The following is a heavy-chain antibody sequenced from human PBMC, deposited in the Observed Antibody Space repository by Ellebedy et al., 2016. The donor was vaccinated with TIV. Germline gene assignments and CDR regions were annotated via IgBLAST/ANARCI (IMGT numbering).Heavy chain of an antibody. V-gene: IGHV3-73*01. J-gene: IGHJ4*02. D-gene: IGHD1-26*01. CDR2: IRSKTNSFTT. Sequence: GESLKISCAASGFTFSAAAMHWVRQASGKGLEWVGRIRSKTNSFTTAYAASVKGRFTISRHDSKTTAYLQMNSLKTEDTAMYYCTRHGGGSYSLPFDYWGQGTLVTVSS. CDR3: TRHGGGSYSLPFDY. CDR1: GFTFSAAA.